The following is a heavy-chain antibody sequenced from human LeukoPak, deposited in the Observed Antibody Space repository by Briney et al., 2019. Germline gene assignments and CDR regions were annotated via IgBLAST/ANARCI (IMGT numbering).Heavy chain of an antibody. CDR1: GYTFTGYY. Sequence: GASVKVSCKASGYTFTGYYMHWVRQAPGQGHERKGWSNTNSGGTNYAQKFQDRVTMTRDTSISTAYREPSRLRSDDTAVYYCARSTMIVVVNGDYWGQGTLVTVSS. D-gene: IGHD3-22*01. CDR3: ARSTMIVVVNGDY. J-gene: IGHJ4*02. V-gene: IGHV1-2*02. CDR2: SNTNSGGT.